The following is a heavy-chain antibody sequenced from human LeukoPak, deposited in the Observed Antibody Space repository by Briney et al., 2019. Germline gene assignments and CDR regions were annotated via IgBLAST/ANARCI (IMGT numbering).Heavy chain of an antibody. V-gene: IGHV4-34*01. D-gene: IGHD6-13*01. CDR2: INDSGST. J-gene: IGHJ4*02. CDR1: GGSFSGYY. CDR3: ARGGGAAPGT. Sequence: SETVSLTCAVFGGSFSGYYRTWIRQPPGKGLEWIGEINDSGSTNYNPSLKSRVTISVDTSKNQFSLKLSSVTAADTAVYYCARGGGAAPGTWGQGTLVIVSS.